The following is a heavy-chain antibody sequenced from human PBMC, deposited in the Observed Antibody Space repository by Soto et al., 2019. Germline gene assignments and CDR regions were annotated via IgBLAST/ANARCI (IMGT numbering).Heavy chain of an antibody. J-gene: IGHJ5*02. CDR3: ARDGAQPSGYSGYDLQRFDP. CDR1: GYTFTSYG. CDR2: ISAYNGNT. V-gene: IGHV1-18*01. Sequence: GASVNVSCKASGYTFTSYGISWVRQAPGQGLEWMGWISAYNGNTNYAQKLQGRVTMTTDTSTSTAYMELRSLRSDDTAVYYCARDGAQPSGYSGYDLQRFDPWGQGTLVTVSS. D-gene: IGHD5-12*01.